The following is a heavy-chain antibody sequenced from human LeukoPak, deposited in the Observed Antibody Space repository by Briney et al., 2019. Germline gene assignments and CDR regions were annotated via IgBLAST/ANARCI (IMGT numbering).Heavy chain of an antibody. D-gene: IGHD5-24*01. V-gene: IGHV5-51*01. CDR2: VFPRDSDT. CDR3: ARLNGYIDS. Sequence: GESLEISCQGHGSPFTSQWIGWVRKLPGKGLEWMGIVFPRDSDTRYGPSFQGRVTISVDKSINSAYLQWTSLKASDTAIYYCARLNGYIDSWGQGTQVTVSS. J-gene: IGHJ5*01. CDR1: GSPFTSQW.